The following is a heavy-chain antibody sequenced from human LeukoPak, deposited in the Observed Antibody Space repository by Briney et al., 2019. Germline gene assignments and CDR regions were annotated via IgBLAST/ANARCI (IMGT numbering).Heavy chain of an antibody. CDR3: ARDFRGSMAAGGTQY. CDR1: GVTFSNNA. J-gene: IGHJ4*02. D-gene: IGHD6-13*01. Sequence: PGGSVRLSCAASGVTFSNNAMHWVRQAPGKGLEWVGIISYDGSNKYYTESVKGRFTISRDNSKNTLYLQMSSLRAEDTAVYYCARDFRGSMAAGGTQYWGQGTLVTVSS. V-gene: IGHV3-30-3*01. CDR2: ISYDGSNK.